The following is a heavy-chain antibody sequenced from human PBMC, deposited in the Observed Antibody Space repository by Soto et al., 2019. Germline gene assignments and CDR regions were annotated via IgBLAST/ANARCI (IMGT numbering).Heavy chain of an antibody. D-gene: IGHD2-21*01. Sequence: QVVLLQSGADVKEPGSSVNISCKTFGDVFSTDTINWVRQAPGQGLLWMGSIIPFLNLSNIEPTFMDRLSITAAASPGTAYLKLRALTRQDTAIYFCATLWAQNAHWGHGTRITVSS. J-gene: IGHJ4*01. CDR2: IIPFLNLS. V-gene: IGHV1-69*09. CDR3: ATLWAQNAH. CDR1: GDVFSTDT.